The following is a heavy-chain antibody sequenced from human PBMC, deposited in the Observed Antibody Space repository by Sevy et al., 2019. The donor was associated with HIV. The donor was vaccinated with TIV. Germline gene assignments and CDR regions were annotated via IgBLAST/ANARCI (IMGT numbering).Heavy chain of an antibody. CDR3: ARDNPGYYISDY. J-gene: IGHJ4*02. Sequence: GGSLRLSCAASGFTFSSYWMSWVRQAPGKGLEWVANIKQDGREKYYVDSVKGRFTISRDNAKNSLYLQMNSLRAEDTAVYYCARDNPGYYISDYWGQGTLVTVPS. V-gene: IGHV3-7*01. CDR1: GFTFSSYW. CDR2: IKQDGREK. D-gene: IGHD3-3*01.